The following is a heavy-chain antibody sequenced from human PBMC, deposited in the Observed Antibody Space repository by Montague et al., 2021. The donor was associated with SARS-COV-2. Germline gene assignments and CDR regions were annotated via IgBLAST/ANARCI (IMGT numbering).Heavy chain of an antibody. J-gene: IGHJ4*02. V-gene: IGHV4-59*01. CDR1: GGPISDYY. Sequence: SETLSLTCSVSGGPISDYYWNWIRQPPGKGLEWIGYIYYNTGNTNYNPSLQSRVTISLDTSKNQFSLNLRPVTAADTALYFCARGTGYDYYFDCGGLGTLVTVSS. CDR2: IYYNTGNT. D-gene: IGHD5-12*01. CDR3: ARGTGYDYYFDC.